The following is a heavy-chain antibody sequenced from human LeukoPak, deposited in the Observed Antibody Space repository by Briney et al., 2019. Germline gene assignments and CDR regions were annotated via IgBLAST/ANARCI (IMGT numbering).Heavy chain of an antibody. V-gene: IGHV4-39*01. D-gene: IGHD6-19*01. CDR2: IYYSGST. CDR1: GGSISSSSYY. J-gene: IGHJ4*02. Sequence: PSETLSLTCTVSGGSISSSSYYWGWIRQPPGKGLEWIGSIYYSGSTYYNPSLKSRVTISVDTSKNQFSLKLSSVTAADTAVYYRARGVLAAWAVAGRAIDYWGQGTLVTVSS. CDR3: ARGVLAAWAVAGRAIDY.